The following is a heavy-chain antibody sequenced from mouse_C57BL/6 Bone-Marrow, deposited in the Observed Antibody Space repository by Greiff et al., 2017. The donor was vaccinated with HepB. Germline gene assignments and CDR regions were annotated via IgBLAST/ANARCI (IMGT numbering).Heavy chain of an antibody. D-gene: IGHD2-2*01. CDR1: GYTFTNYW. V-gene: IGHV1-63*01. CDR2: IYPGGGYT. CDR3: ARSDYGYDGNYAMDY. Sequence: QVQLKESGAELVRPGTSVKMSCKASGYTFTNYWIGWAKQRPGHGLEWIGDIYPGGGYTNYNEKFKGKATLTADKSSSTAYMQFSSLTSEDSAIYYCARSDYGYDGNYAMDYWGQGTSVTVSS. J-gene: IGHJ4*01.